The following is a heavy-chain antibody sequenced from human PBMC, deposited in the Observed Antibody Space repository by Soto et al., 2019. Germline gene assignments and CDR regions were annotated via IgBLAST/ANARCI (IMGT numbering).Heavy chain of an antibody. V-gene: IGHV3-30*03. Sequence: GGSLRLSCAASGFTFSSYGMHWVRQAPGKGLEWVAVISYDGSNKYYADSVKGRFTISRDNSKNTLYLQMNSLRAEDTAVYYCARTGPGVTTSFGYYYYYYMDVWGKGTTVTVSS. D-gene: IGHD4-17*01. CDR1: GFTFSSYG. J-gene: IGHJ6*03. CDR2: ISYDGSNK. CDR3: ARTGPGVTTSFGYYYYYYMDV.